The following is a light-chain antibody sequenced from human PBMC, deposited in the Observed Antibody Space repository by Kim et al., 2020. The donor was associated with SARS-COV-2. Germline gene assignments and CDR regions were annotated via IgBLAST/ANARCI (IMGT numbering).Light chain of an antibody. V-gene: IGLV3-21*04. CDR1: NIGSKS. CDR2: YDS. Sequence: APGKTARITCGGNNIGSKSVHWYQQKPGQAPVLVIYYDSDRPSGIPERFSGSNSGNTATLTISRLEAGDEADYYCQVWDSSSDHRVFGGGTQLTVL. CDR3: QVWDSSSDHRV. J-gene: IGLJ3*02.